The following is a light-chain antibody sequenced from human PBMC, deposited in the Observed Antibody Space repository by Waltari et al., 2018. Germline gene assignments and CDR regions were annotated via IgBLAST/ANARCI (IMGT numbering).Light chain of an antibody. CDR2: DAS. J-gene: IGKJ2*01. CDR1: QSVTTN. Sequence: EIVLTQSPATLSVSPGGRATLSCRASQSVTTNLAWYQQRLGPAPSLLIYDASTRATGGPARCSGSGSGTEFTLTISSLQSTYFAVYYCQQYDDWSFGQGTKLEIK. CDR3: QQYDDWS. V-gene: IGKV3-15*01.